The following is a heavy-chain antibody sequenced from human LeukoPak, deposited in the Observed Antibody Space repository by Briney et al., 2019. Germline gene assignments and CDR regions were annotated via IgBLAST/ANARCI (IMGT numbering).Heavy chain of an antibody. CDR2: IIPIFGTA. Sequence: ASVKVSCKVSGYTLTELSMHWVRQAPGQGLGWMGGIIPIFGTANYAQKFQGRVTITADKSTSTAYMELSSLRSEDTAVYYCARDKEQQLTGRPNWFDPWGQGTLVTVSS. CDR1: GYTLTELS. D-gene: IGHD6-13*01. CDR3: ARDKEQQLTGRPNWFDP. V-gene: IGHV1-69*06. J-gene: IGHJ5*02.